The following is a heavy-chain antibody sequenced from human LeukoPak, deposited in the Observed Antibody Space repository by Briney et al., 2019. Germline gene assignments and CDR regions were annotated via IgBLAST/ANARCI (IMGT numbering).Heavy chain of an antibody. D-gene: IGHD5-18*01. Sequence: GGSLRLSCAASGFTFSSYAMSWVRQAPGKGLEWVSAISGSGGSTYYADSVKGRFTISRDNAKNSLYLQMNSLRAEDTAVYYCARNGRLDTENYFDYWGQGTLVTVSS. CDR3: ARNGRLDTENYFDY. J-gene: IGHJ4*02. CDR1: GFTFSSYA. V-gene: IGHV3-23*01. CDR2: ISGSGGST.